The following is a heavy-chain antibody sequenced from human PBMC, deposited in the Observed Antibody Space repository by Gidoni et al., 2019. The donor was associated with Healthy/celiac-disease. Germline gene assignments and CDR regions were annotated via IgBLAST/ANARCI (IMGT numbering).Heavy chain of an antibody. CDR2: IYYSGST. Sequence: QVQLQESGPGLVKPSQTLSLTCTVSVGSISRGDYYWSWNRQPPGKGLEWIGYIYYSGSTYYNPSLKSRVTISVDTSKNQFSLKLSSVTAADTAVYYCARSTYDYDSSGYDYGGPDYWGQGTLVTVSS. CDR1: VGSISRGDYY. D-gene: IGHD3-22*01. V-gene: IGHV4-30-4*01. CDR3: ARSTYDYDSSGYDYGGPDY. J-gene: IGHJ4*02.